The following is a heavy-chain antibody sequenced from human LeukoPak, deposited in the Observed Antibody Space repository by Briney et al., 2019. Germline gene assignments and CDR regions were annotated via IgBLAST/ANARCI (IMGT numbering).Heavy chain of an antibody. D-gene: IGHD3-16*02. CDR3: ARMLYSNYGYYGMDV. V-gene: IGHV1-46*01. J-gene: IGHJ6*02. CDR1: GYTFTSYY. Sequence: ASVKVFCKASGYTFTSYYMHWVRQAPGQGLEWMGIINPSGGSTSYAQKFQGRVTMTRDTSTSTVYMELSSLRSEDTAVYYCARMLYSNYGYYGMDVWGQGTTVTVSS. CDR2: INPSGGST.